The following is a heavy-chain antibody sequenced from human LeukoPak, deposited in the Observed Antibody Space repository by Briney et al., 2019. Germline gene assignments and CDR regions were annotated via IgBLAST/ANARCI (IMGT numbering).Heavy chain of an antibody. J-gene: IGHJ4*02. CDR2: ISYDGSNK. Sequence: PGGSLRLSCAASGFTFSSYAMHWVRQAPGKGLEWVAVISYDGSNKYYADSVKGRFTISRDNSKNTLYLQMNSLRAEDTAVYYCASPEGDGYSGGFDYWGQGTLVTASS. V-gene: IGHV3-30-3*01. CDR1: GFTFSSYA. CDR3: ASPEGDGYSGGFDY. D-gene: IGHD5-24*01.